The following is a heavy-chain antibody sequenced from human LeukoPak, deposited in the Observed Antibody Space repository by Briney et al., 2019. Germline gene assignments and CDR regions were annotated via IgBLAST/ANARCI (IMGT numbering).Heavy chain of an antibody. D-gene: IGHD5-18*01. V-gene: IGHV1-18*01. CDR1: GYTFTSYG. J-gene: IGHJ6*03. Sequence: ASVKVSCKASGYTFTSYGISWVRQAPGQGLEWMGWISVENGNLNYAQKLQGGVTMTTDTSTSTAFMELRSLRFDDTAVYYCARQGTWTATTDSFYYYYMDVWGKGTTVTVSS. CDR3: ARQGTWTATTDSFYYYYMDV. CDR2: ISVENGNL.